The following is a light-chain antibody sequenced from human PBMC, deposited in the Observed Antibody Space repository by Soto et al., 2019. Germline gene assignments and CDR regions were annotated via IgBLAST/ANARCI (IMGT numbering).Light chain of an antibody. V-gene: IGKV2-28*01. J-gene: IGKJ1*01. Sequence: DIVMTQSPLSLPVTPGEPASISCRSSQSLLHSNGYNYLDWYLQKPGQSPQLLSYLGSNRASGVHDRVSGSGSGTDFTLKISRVEAEDVGVYYCMQPLQSWTFGQGTKVEIK. CDR1: QSLLHSNGYNY. CDR2: LGS. CDR3: MQPLQSWT.